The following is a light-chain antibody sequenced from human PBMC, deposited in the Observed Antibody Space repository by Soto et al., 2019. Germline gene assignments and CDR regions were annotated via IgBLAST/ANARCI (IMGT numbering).Light chain of an antibody. CDR3: QQYGGSAWT. CDR1: QTISTTY. J-gene: IGKJ1*01. CDR2: GAS. V-gene: IGKV3-20*01. Sequence: EIVLTQSPGTLSLSPGDTATLSCRASQTISTTYLAWYQQNPGQAPRLLIYGASSRATGIPDRFSGSGSGTDFTLTISRLEPEDFAVYYCQQYGGSAWTFGQGTKVEIK.